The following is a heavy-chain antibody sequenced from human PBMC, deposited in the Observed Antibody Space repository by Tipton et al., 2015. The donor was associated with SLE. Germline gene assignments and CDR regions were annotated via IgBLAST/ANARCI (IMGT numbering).Heavy chain of an antibody. CDR1: GGSISSHY. V-gene: IGHV4-59*11. D-gene: IGHD3-22*01. J-gene: IGHJ3*02. Sequence: TLSLTCTVSGGSISSHYWSWIRQPPGKGLEWIGYIYYSGSTNYNPPLKSRVTISVDTSKNQFSLKLSSVTAADTAVYYCARDYHYDSSRRAFDIWGQGTMVTVSS. CDR3: ARDYHYDSSRRAFDI. CDR2: IYYSGST.